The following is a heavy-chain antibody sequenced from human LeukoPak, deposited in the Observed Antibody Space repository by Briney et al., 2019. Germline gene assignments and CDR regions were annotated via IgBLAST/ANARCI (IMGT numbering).Heavy chain of an antibody. D-gene: IGHD5-24*01. J-gene: IGHJ4*02. CDR2: INPSGGST. V-gene: IGHV1-46*01. CDR3: ASCRWLQFRVHGYYFDY. CDR1: GYTFTSYY. Sequence: GASVKVSCKASGYTFTSYYMHWVRQAPGQGLEWMGIINPSGGSTSYAQKFQGRVTMTRDTSTSTVYMELSSLRSEDTAVYYCASCRWLQFRVHGYYFDYWGQGTLVTVSS.